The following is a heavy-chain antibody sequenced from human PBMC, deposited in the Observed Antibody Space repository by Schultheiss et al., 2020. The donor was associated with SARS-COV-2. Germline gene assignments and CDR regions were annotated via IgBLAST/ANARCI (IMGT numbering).Heavy chain of an antibody. J-gene: IGHJ6*03. Sequence: ASVKVSCKASGYTFTSYGISWVRQAPGQGLEWMGWINPNSGGTNYAQKFQGRVTMTRDTSTSTVYMELSSLRSDDTAVYYCARDGVGGVVAPSPYYYYMDVWGKGTTVTVSS. CDR1: GYTFTSYG. CDR3: ARDGVGGVVAPSPYYYYMDV. D-gene: IGHD2-2*01. V-gene: IGHV1-18*01. CDR2: INPNSGGT.